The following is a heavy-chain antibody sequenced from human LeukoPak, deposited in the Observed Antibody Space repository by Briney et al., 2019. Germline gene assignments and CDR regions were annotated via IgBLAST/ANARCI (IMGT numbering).Heavy chain of an antibody. J-gene: IGHJ4*02. CDR3: TLRGNFDIRGYYHP. V-gene: IGHV1-2*02. CDR1: EYTFTGDY. CDR2: TNLNSGGT. Sequence: ASVKVSCKTSEYTFTGDYMHWVRQAPGQGPEWMGWTNLNSGGTTYAQKFQGRVTMTRDTSISTVYMELSRLRSDDTAVYYCTLRGNFDIRGYYHPWGQGTLVTVSP. D-gene: IGHD3-22*01.